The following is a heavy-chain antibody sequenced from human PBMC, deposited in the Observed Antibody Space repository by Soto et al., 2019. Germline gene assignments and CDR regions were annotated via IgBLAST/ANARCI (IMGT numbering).Heavy chain of an antibody. Sequence: SETLSLTCTVSGGSISSYYWSWIRQPPGKGLEWIGYIYYSGSTNYNPSLKSRVTISVDTSKNQFSLKLSSVTAADTAVYYCARRQRYYGMDVWGQGTTVTSP. D-gene: IGHD6-25*01. CDR1: GGSISSYY. V-gene: IGHV4-59*01. CDR3: ARRQRYYGMDV. J-gene: IGHJ6*02. CDR2: IYYSGST.